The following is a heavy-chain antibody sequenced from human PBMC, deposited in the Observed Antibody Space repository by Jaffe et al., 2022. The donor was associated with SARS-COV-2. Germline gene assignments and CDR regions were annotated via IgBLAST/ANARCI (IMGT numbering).Heavy chain of an antibody. Sequence: QVQLQESGPGLVKPSQTLSLTCTVSGGSISSGGYYWNWIRQPAGKGLEWIGRIYAIGSSSYNPSLKSRVTMSVDTPNKQFSLNLSSVTAADTAVYYCARGGSDNIGAFDPWGPGILVTVSS. J-gene: IGHJ5*02. D-gene: IGHD1-1*01. CDR3: ARGGSDNIGAFDP. CDR1: GGSISSGGYY. CDR2: IYAIGSS. V-gene: IGHV4-61*02.